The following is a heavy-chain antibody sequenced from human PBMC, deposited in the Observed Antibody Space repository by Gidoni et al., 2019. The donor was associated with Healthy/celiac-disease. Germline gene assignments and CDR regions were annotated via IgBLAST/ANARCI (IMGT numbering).Heavy chain of an antibody. CDR1: GSTFSSYA. V-gene: IGHV3-30-3*01. CDR2: ISYDGSNK. CDR3: ASLSSSWPFYGMDV. Sequence: QVQLVESGGGVVQPGRSLRLSCAAAGSTFSSYAMHWVRQAPGKGLEWVAVISYDGSNKYYADSVKGRFTISRDNSKNTLYLQMNSLRAEDTAVYYCASLSSSWPFYGMDVWGQGTTVTVSS. D-gene: IGHD6-13*01. J-gene: IGHJ6*02.